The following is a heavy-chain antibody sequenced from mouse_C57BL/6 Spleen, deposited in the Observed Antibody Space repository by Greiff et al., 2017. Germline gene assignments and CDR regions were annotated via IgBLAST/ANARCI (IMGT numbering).Heavy chain of an antibody. Sequence: VKLQQPGAELVKPGASVKMSCKASGYTFTSYWITWVKQRPGQGLEWIGDIYPGSGSTNYNEKFKSKATLTVDTSSSTAYMQLSSLTSEDSAVYYCARGAHSSGYLYYFDYWGQGTTLTVSS. D-gene: IGHD3-2*02. CDR2: IYPGSGST. CDR1: GYTFTSYW. V-gene: IGHV1-55*01. CDR3: ARGAHSSGYLYYFDY. J-gene: IGHJ2*01.